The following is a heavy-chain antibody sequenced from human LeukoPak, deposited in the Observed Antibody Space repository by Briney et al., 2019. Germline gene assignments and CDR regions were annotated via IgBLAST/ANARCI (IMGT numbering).Heavy chain of an antibody. Sequence: SETLSLTCTVSGGSISSGSYYWSWIRQPPGKGLEWIGYIYYSGSTNYNPSLKSRVTISVDTSKNQFSLKLSSVTAADTAVYYCARLTSRVVVPAAQGGLDPWGQGTLVTVSS. CDR1: GGSISSGSYY. J-gene: IGHJ5*02. D-gene: IGHD2-2*01. V-gene: IGHV4-61*01. CDR2: IYYSGST. CDR3: ARLTSRVVVPAAQGGLDP.